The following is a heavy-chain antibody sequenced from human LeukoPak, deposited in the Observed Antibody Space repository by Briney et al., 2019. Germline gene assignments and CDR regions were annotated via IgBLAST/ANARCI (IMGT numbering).Heavy chain of an antibody. Sequence: GGSLRLSCAGSGFTFSIHAMSWVRQAPGQGLEWVSTIGGGDTYYADSVKGRFTISRDDSQSTVHLQMNSLRAEDTAVYYCAKDWVPYNRVFDCFDFWGQGTLVTVSS. J-gene: IGHJ4*02. CDR1: GFTFSIHA. CDR2: IGGGDT. V-gene: IGHV3-23*01. CDR3: AKDWVPYNRVFDCFDF. D-gene: IGHD1-1*01.